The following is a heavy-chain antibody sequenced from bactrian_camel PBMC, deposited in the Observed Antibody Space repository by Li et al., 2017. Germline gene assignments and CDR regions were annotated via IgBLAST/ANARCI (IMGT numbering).Heavy chain of an antibody. CDR1: GITVSNNC. CDR2: LYLFTT. CDR3: AAAGSRFSCSFTY. J-gene: IGHJ4*01. V-gene: IGHV3S53*01. Sequence: HVQLVESGGGSVQAGGSLRLDCAASGITVSNNCMGWFRQAPGKERERVATLYLFTTDYADYVKGRFAISRDNTKDTVYLQMNSLKPEDTAIYYCAAAGSRFSCSFTYWGQGTQVTVS. D-gene: IGHD2*01.